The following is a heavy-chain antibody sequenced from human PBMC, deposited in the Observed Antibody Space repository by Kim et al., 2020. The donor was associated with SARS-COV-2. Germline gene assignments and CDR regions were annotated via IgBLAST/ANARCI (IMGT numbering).Heavy chain of an antibody. Sequence: SETLSLTCTVSGGSISSYYWSWIRQPPGKGLEWIGYIYYSGSTNYNPSLKSRVTISVDTSKNQFSLQLSSVTAADTAVYYCAAAYYDFWSGYYRGWFDPWGQGTLVTVSS. J-gene: IGHJ5*02. D-gene: IGHD3-3*01. CDR1: GGSISSYY. V-gene: IGHV4-59*13. CDR2: IYYSGST. CDR3: AAAYYDFWSGYYRGWFDP.